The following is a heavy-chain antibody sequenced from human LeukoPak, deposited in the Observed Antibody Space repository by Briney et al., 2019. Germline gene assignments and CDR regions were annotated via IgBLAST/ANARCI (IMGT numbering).Heavy chain of an antibody. CDR3: AREMAAAHFDY. Sequence: ASVKVSCKASGYTFASYAMHWVRQAPGHRLEWMGWINADNGNTKYSQKFQGRVTITRDTSASTVYMGLSSLTSEDTAVYYCAREMAAAHFDYWGQGTLVTVPS. J-gene: IGHJ4*02. V-gene: IGHV1-3*01. CDR1: GYTFASYA. D-gene: IGHD6-13*01. CDR2: INADNGNT.